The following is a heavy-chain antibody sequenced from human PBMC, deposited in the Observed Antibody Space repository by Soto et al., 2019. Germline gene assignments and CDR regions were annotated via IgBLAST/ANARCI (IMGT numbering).Heavy chain of an antibody. D-gene: IGHD1-26*01. V-gene: IGHV4-31*03. J-gene: IGHJ4*02. CDR2: IYYSGNT. Sequence: QVQLQESGPGLVKPSQTLSLTCTVSGGSISSGGYYWSWIRQHPGKGLEWSGYIYYSGNTYYNPSLKSRVTISVDTSKNQFSLKLSSVTAADTAVYYCAREGGIVGATAADYWGQGTLVTVSS. CDR1: GGSISSGGYY. CDR3: AREGGIVGATAADY.